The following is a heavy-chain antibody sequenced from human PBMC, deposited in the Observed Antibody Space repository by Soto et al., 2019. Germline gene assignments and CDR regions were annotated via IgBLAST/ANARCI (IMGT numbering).Heavy chain of an antibody. J-gene: IGHJ4*02. Sequence: VQLVQSGAEVKKPGSSVQVSCKASGGTFSSYAISWVRQAPGQGLEWMGGIIPIFGTANHAQKFQGRVTITADESASTAYMELSSLRSEDTAVYYCAREVLYCSGGSCYPQYYFDYWGQGTLVTVSS. V-gene: IGHV1-69*01. CDR1: GGTFSSYA. CDR2: IIPIFGTA. D-gene: IGHD2-15*01. CDR3: AREVLYCSGGSCYPQYYFDY.